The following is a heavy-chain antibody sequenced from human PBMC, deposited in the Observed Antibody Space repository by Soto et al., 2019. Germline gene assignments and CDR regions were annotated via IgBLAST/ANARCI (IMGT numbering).Heavy chain of an antibody. J-gene: IGHJ4*02. CDR1: GGSISSGDYY. CDR3: ARAESVGHPVFPDY. V-gene: IGHV4-31*03. D-gene: IGHD3-10*02. CDR2: IYHRGST. Sequence: QVQLQESGPGLVKPSQTLSLTCTVSGGSISSGDYYWNWIRQHPGKGLDWIGYIYHRGSTKYNPSLKNRFTISVDTSYYQISLKLSSLSAADTSVYYCARAESVGHPVFPDYCGQGTLVTVSS.